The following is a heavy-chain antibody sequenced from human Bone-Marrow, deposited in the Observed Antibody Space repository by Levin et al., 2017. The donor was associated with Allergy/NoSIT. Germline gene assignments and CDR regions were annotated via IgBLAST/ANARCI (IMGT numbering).Heavy chain of an antibody. J-gene: IGHJ3*02. Sequence: GGSLRLSCAASGFTVSSNYMSWVRQAPGKGLEWVSVIYSGGSTYYADSVKGRFTISRDNSKNTLYLQMNSLRAEDTAVYYCASKWWGGYLSESPEAFDIWGQGTMVTVSS. V-gene: IGHV3-53*01. CDR1: GFTVSSNY. CDR3: ASKWWGGYLSESPEAFDI. CDR2: IYSGGST. D-gene: IGHD2-8*01.